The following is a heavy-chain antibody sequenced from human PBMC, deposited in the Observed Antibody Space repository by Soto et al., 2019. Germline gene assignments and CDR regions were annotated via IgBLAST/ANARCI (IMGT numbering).Heavy chain of an antibody. CDR2: ISYDGNNK. CDR1: GFTFSSYV. CDR3: ARAGCDGGSCYTLVGLRYGMDV. J-gene: IGHJ6*02. V-gene: IGHV3-30-3*01. D-gene: IGHD2-15*01. Sequence: ESGGGVVQPGRSLRLSCAASGFTFSSYVMYWVRQAPGKGLEWVAVISYDGNNKYYADSVKGRFTISRDNSKNTLYLQMNSLRAEDTAVYYCARAGCDGGSCYTLVGLRYGMDVWGQGTTVTVSS.